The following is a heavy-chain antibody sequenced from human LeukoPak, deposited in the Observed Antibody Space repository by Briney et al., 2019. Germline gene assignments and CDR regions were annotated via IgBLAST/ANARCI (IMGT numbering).Heavy chain of an antibody. CDR2: INHSGST. Sequence: PSETLSLTCAVYGGSFSGYYWSWIRQPPGKGLEWIGEINHSGSTNYNPSLKSRVTISVDTSKNQFSLKLSSVTAADTAVYCCARGRGQWLAWGQGTLVTVSS. CDR3: ARGRGQWLA. D-gene: IGHD6-19*01. CDR1: GGSFSGYY. V-gene: IGHV4-34*01. J-gene: IGHJ4*02.